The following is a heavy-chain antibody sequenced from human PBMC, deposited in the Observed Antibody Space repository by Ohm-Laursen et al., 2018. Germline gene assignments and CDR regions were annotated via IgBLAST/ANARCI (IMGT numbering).Heavy chain of an antibody. Sequence: SLRLSCPASGFTFSSYAMSWVRQAPGKGLEWVSAISGSGGSTYYADSVKGRFTISRDNSKNTLYLQMNSLRAEDTAVYYCAKVDYGDYVVGAFDIWGQGTMVTVSS. CDR3: AKVDYGDYVVGAFDI. D-gene: IGHD4-17*01. CDR1: GFTFSSYA. J-gene: IGHJ3*02. V-gene: IGHV3-23*01. CDR2: ISGSGGST.